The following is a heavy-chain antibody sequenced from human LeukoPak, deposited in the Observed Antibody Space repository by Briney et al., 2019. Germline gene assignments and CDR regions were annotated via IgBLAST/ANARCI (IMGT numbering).Heavy chain of an antibody. Sequence: PGGSLRLSCAASGFTFSGSWMDWVRQAPGKGLEWVANINQDGSETYYVDSAKGRFTISRDNAKNSLYLQMDGLRVEDTAMYYCTKALDFWGQGTLVTVSS. CDR2: INQDGSET. CDR1: GFTFSGSW. CDR3: TKALDF. V-gene: IGHV3-7*01. J-gene: IGHJ4*02.